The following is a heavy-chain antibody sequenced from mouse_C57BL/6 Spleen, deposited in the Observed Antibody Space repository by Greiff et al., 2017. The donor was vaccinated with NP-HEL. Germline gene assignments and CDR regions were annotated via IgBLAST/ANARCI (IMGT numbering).Heavy chain of an antibody. D-gene: IGHD2-2*01. J-gene: IGHJ4*01. CDR3: AMVTTLYYYAMDY. CDR1: GYTFTSYW. CDR2: IDPSDSYT. Sequence: QVQLQQPGAELVKPGASVKLSCKASGYTFTSYWMQWVKQRPGQGLKWIGEIDPSDSYTNYNQKFKGKATLTVDTSSSTAYMQLSSLTSEDSAVYYCAMVTTLYYYAMDYWGQGTSVTVSS. V-gene: IGHV1-50*01.